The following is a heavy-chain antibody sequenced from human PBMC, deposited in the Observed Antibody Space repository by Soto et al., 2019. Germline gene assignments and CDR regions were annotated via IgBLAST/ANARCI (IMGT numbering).Heavy chain of an antibody. J-gene: IGHJ4*02. V-gene: IGHV1-8*01. CDR2: MNPDSGDT. CDR3: ARGRLDDYDSDHWVPLVD. CDR1: GYTFTNYD. D-gene: IGHD3-22*01. Sequence: ASVKVSCKASGYTFTNYDITWVRQATGQGLEWMGWMNPDSGDTHYVQKFQGRVTMTRDTSISTAYMELTSLRPEDTAVYYCARGRLDDYDSDHWVPLVDWGQGTLVNVFS.